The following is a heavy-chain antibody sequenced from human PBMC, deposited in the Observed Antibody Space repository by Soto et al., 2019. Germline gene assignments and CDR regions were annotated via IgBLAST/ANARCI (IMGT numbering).Heavy chain of an antibody. Sequence: QLQLQESGPGLVKPSETLSLTCTVSGGSISSSSYYWGWIRQPPGKGLEWIGSIYYSGSTYYNPSLKSRVTISVDTSKNQFSLKLSSVTAADTAVYYCARHIAAAGTRWFDPWGQGTLVTVSS. V-gene: IGHV4-39*01. CDR2: IYYSGST. CDR1: GGSISSSSYY. D-gene: IGHD6-13*01. CDR3: ARHIAAAGTRWFDP. J-gene: IGHJ5*02.